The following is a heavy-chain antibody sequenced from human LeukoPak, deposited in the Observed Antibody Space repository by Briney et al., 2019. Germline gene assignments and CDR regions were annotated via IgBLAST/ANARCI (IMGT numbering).Heavy chain of an antibody. CDR3: ARRGSGYYYL. D-gene: IGHD3-22*01. CDR2: IYYSGST. CDR1: GGSISSSSYY. Sequence: SETLSLTRTVSGGSISSSSYYWGWIRQPPGKGLEWIGSIYYSGSTYYNPSLKSRVTISVDTSKNQFSLKLSSVTAADTAVYYCARRGSGYYYLWGQGTLVTVSS. V-gene: IGHV4-39*01. J-gene: IGHJ4*02.